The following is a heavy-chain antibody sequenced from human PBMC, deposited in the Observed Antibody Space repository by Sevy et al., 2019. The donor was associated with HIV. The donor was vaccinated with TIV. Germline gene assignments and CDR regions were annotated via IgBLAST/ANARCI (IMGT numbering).Heavy chain of an antibody. J-gene: IGHJ3*02. CDR2: IYSGGST. Sequence: GGSLRLSCAASGFTVSSNYMSWVRQAPGKGLEWVSVIYSGGSTYYADSVKGRFTISRDNSKNTLYLQMNSLRAEDTAVYYCAAQTLYDGSGYYYAIDSFEIWGQGTMVTVSS. V-gene: IGHV3-53*01. D-gene: IGHD3-22*01. CDR1: GFTVSSNY. CDR3: AAQTLYDGSGYYYAIDSFEI.